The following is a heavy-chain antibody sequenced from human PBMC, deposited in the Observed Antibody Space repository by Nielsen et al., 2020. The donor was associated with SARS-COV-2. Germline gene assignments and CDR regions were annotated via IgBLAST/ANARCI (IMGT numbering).Heavy chain of an antibody. CDR2: FSSSGSTI. D-gene: IGHD1-7*01. V-gene: IGHV3-11*01. CDR3: ARARTRGETFDY. CDR1: GFTFSDYY. Sequence: GESLKISCAASGFTFSDYYMSWIRQAPGKGLEWVSYFSSSGSTIYYADSVKGRFTISRDNAKNSLYLQMNSLRAEDTAVYYCARARTRGETFDYWGQGTLVTVSS. J-gene: IGHJ4*02.